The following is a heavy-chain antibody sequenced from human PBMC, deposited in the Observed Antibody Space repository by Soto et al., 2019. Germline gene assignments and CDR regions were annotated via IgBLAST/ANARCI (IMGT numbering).Heavy chain of an antibody. CDR1: GFTFSGNS. CDR2: IGNSNNPT. Sequence: EVQLVESGGGLVKPGGSPRLSCAASGFTFSGNSMLWVRQPPGKGLEWLAFIGNSNNPTFYADSVRGRFTISRDNHKTSVYLQMNSLREEDTAVYFCAREEGYCNGGPCYRGAFDFWGQGTIVTVSS. D-gene: IGHD2-15*01. V-gene: IGHV3-21*02. J-gene: IGHJ3*01. CDR3: AREEGYCNGGPCYRGAFDF.